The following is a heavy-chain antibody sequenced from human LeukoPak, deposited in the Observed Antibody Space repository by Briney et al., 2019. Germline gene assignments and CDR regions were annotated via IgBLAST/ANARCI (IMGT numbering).Heavy chain of an antibody. Sequence: GGSLRLSCAASGFTFSSYSINWVRQAPGKGLEWVSSISSSGSYIYYADSVKGRFTISRDNAKNSLNLQMNSLRAEDTAVYYCAREGIAVAFDYWGQGALVTVSS. V-gene: IGHV3-21*01. CDR3: AREGIAVAFDY. CDR1: GFTFSSYS. J-gene: IGHJ4*02. CDR2: ISSSGSYI. D-gene: IGHD6-19*01.